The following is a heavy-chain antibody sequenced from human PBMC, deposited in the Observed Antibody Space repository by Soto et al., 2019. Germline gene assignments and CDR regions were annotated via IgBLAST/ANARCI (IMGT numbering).Heavy chain of an antibody. D-gene: IGHD3-3*01. CDR2: IYPGDSDT. CDR1: GYSFTSYW. J-gene: IGHJ3*02. Sequence: GESLKISCKGSGYSFTSYWIGWVRQMPGKGLEWMGIIYPGDSDTRYSPSFQGQVTISADKSISTAYLQWSSLKASDTAMYYCATTYYEFWSGYWPQNDAFDIWGQGTMVNVSS. CDR3: ATTYYEFWSGYWPQNDAFDI. V-gene: IGHV5-51*01.